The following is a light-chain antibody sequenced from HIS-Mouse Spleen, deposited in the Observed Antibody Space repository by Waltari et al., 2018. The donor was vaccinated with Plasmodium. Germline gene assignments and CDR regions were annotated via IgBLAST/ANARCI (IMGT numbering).Light chain of an antibody. J-gene: IGLJ2*01. V-gene: IGLV3-1*01. CDR2: QDS. CDR3: QAWDSSTVE. CDR1: KLGDKY. Sequence: SYELTQPPSVSVSPGQTASITCSGDKLGDKYACWYQQKPGQSPVLVIYQDSKRPSGIPGGFSGSNAGNTATLTISGTQAMDEADYYCQAWDSSTVEFGGGTKLTVL.